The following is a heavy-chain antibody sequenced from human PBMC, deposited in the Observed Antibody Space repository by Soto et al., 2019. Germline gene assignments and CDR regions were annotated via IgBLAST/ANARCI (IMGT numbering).Heavy chain of an antibody. CDR2: IYYSGTT. CDR3: ARRSPMGAFAI. D-gene: IGHD3-10*01. V-gene: IGHV4-39*01. CDR1: GGSLRSSNYY. Sequence: PSENLSLTCTVSGGSLRSSNYYWGWIRQPPGKGLEWIGSIYYSGTTYYNPSLKSRVTISEDTSKNQFSLKLSSVTAAETAVYYCARRSPMGAFAISGQGTMVTGSS. J-gene: IGHJ3*02.